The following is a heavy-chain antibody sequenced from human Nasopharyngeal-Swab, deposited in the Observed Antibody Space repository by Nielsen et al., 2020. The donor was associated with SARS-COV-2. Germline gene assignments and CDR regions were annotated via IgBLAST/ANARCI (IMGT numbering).Heavy chain of an antibody. J-gene: IGHJ4*02. V-gene: IGHV3-23*01. Sequence: WIRQPPGKGLEWVSVISGGGGSTYYADSVKGRFTISRDNSKNTLYLQMNSLRAEDTAVYYCARYDDYYDSSGYAYWGQGTLVTVSS. CDR3: ARYDDYYDSSGYAY. D-gene: IGHD3-22*01. CDR2: ISGGGGST.